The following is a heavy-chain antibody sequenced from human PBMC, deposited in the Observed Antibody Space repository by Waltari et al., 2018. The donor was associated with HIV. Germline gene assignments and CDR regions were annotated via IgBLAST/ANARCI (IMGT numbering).Heavy chain of an antibody. Sequence: QVQLVESGGAVVQSGGSLSPSCGVSGFDVSSYAMHWVRQAPGKGLEWVGVMSYDGKTYFSDDVKGRFTMSRDTSKNTMFLQMDRLKIDDRAVYYCARDLNMLYHGSGFDYWGPGTPVTV. CDR3: ARDLNMLYHGSGFDY. CDR1: GFDVSSYA. D-gene: IGHD3-10*01. V-gene: IGHV3-30*03. J-gene: IGHJ4*02. CDR2: MSYDGKT.